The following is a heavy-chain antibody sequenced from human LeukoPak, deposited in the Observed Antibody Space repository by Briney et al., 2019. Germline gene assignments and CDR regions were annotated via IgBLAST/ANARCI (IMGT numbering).Heavy chain of an antibody. V-gene: IGHV1-69*04. Sequence: SVKVSCKASGGTFSSYAISWVRQAPGQGLEWMGRIIPILGIANYAQKFQGRVTITADESTSTAYMELSSLRSEDTAVYYCARALDFWSGYYTSFDYWGQGTLVTVSS. CDR1: GGTFSSYA. CDR2: IIPILGIA. J-gene: IGHJ4*02. D-gene: IGHD3-3*01. CDR3: ARALDFWSGYYTSFDY.